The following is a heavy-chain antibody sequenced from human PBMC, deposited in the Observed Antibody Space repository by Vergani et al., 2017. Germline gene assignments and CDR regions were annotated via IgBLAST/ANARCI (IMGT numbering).Heavy chain of an antibody. CDR2: IIPIFGTA. CDR3: ARGSSELVPAVIAGLMDY. Sequence: QVQLVQSGAEVKKPGSSVKVSCKASGGTFSSYAISWVRQAPGQGLEWMGGIIPIFGTANYAQKFQGRVTITADESTSTAYMELSSLRSEDTAVYYCARGSSELVPAVIAGLMDYWGQGTLVTVSS. V-gene: IGHV1-69*01. CDR1: GGTFSSYA. D-gene: IGHD2-2*01. J-gene: IGHJ4*02.